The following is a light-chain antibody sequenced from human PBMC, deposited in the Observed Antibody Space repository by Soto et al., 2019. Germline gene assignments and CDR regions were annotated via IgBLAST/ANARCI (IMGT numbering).Light chain of an antibody. CDR1: SNDVGGYNY. Sequence: QSALTQPPSASGSPGQSVTISCTGTSNDVGGYNYVSWYQQHPGKVPKLIISEVTKRPSGVPDRFSGSKSGNTASLTVSGLQAEDEADYFCSSVAGIRIVFGTGTKVTVL. V-gene: IGLV2-8*01. CDR3: SSVAGIRIV. CDR2: EVT. J-gene: IGLJ1*01.